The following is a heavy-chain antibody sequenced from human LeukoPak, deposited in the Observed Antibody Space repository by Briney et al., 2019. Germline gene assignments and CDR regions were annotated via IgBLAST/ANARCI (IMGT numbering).Heavy chain of an antibody. V-gene: IGHV4-4*02. CDR1: RGSISSNNW. D-gene: IGHD3-10*01. Sequence: SGTLSLTCAVSRGSISSNNWWSWVRQPPGKGLEWIAETYHSGSTNYNPSLKSRVTISVDKSKNQFSLKLSSVTAADTAMYYCARDSYYFGSGSDNTPYNWFDPWGQGTLVTVSS. CDR3: ARDSYYFGSGSDNTPYNWFDP. J-gene: IGHJ5*02. CDR2: TYHSGST.